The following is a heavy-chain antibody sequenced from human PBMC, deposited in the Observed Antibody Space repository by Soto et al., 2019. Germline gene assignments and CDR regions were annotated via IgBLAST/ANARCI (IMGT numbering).Heavy chain of an antibody. V-gene: IGHV3-53*02. J-gene: IGHJ6*02. Sequence: EVQLVETGGGLIQPGGSLRLSCAASGFSVSSNYLSWVRQAPGKGLEWVSVLYRGGTTYYADSVKGRFIISRDNSKNTLYLQMNTLRAADTAVYYCARPYVYTFPGGMDVWGQGTTVTVSS. D-gene: IGHD3-10*02. CDR3: ARPYVYTFPGGMDV. CDR1: GFSVSSNY. CDR2: LYRGGTT.